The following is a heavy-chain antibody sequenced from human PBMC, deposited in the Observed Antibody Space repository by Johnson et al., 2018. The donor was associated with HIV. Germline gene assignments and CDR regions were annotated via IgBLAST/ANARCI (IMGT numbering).Heavy chain of an antibody. D-gene: IGHD4-11*01. V-gene: IGHV3-13*01. CDR2: IYSGGDT. Sequence: KGLEWVSVIYSGGDTYYPGSVKGRFTTSRENAKNSLYLQMNSLRAGDTAVYYCARRSIRSDGFDIWGQGTTVTVSS. CDR3: ARRSIRSDGFDI. J-gene: IGHJ3*02.